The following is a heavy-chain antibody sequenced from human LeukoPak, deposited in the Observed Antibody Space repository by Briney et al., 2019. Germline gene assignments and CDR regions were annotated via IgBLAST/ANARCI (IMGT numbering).Heavy chain of an antibody. CDR3: VMEGDYDMLTGPGFDS. V-gene: IGHV4-34*01. J-gene: IGHJ4*02. CDR2: MNHSGST. Sequence: PSETLSLTCAVYGGSFIGYSWTWIRQSPGKGLEWMGEMNHSGSTNNNPSLKSRVTISVDTSKQQFSHTLTSVTAADTAVYYCVMEGDYDMLTGPGFDSWGEGTLVTVSS. D-gene: IGHD3-9*01. CDR1: GGSFIGYS.